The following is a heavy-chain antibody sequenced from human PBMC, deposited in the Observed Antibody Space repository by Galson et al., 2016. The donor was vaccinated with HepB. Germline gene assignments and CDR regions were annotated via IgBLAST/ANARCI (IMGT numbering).Heavy chain of an antibody. Sequence: SLRLSCAASGFTFSSYDMNWVRQAPGKGLEWISYVSSSSSTIYYADSAKGRFTISRDNAKNSLYLQMSSLRDGDTAVYYCARVAEGQQLGDYFDYWGQGTLVTVSS. J-gene: IGHJ4*02. D-gene: IGHD6-13*01. V-gene: IGHV3-48*02. CDR1: GFTFSSYD. CDR2: VSSSSSTI. CDR3: ARVAEGQQLGDYFDY.